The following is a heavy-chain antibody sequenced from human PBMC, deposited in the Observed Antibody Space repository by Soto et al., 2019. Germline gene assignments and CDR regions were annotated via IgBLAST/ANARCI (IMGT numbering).Heavy chain of an antibody. D-gene: IGHD5-18*01. J-gene: IGHJ5*02. CDR3: ARVYPSATRYGYVGNNWFDP. CDR2: INPSGGST. Sequence: QVQLVQSGAEVKKPGASVKVSCKASGYTFTSYYMHWVRQAPGQGLEWRGIINPSGGSTSYAQKFQGRVTMTRDTSPSTVSMELSSLRSEDTAVYYCARVYPSATRYGYVGNNWFDPWGQGTLVTVSS. V-gene: IGHV1-46*03. CDR1: GYTFTSYY.